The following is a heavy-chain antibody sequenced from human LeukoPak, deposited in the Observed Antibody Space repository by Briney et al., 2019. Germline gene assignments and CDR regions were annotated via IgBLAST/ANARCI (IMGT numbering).Heavy chain of an antibody. J-gene: IGHJ5*02. CDR3: ARAVTYYYDSSGYVPHNWFDP. D-gene: IGHD3-22*01. CDR1: GGSISSSSYY. V-gene: IGHV4-39*01. Sequence: PSETLSLTCTVSGGSISSSSYYWGWIRQPPGKGLEWIGSIYYSGSTYYNPSLKSRVTISVDTSKNQFSLKLSSVTAADTAVYYCARAVTYYYDSSGYVPHNWFDPWGQGTLVTVSS. CDR2: IYYSGST.